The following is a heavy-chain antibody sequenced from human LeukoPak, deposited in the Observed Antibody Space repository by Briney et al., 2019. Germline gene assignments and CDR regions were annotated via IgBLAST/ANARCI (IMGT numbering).Heavy chain of an antibody. Sequence: GGSLRLSCAASGFTFSSYWMSWVRQAPGKGPEWVANIKQDGSEKYYVDSVKGRFTISRDNAKNSLYLQMNSLRAEDTAVYYCARAPLNYYDSSGYYYWGQGTLVTVSS. J-gene: IGHJ4*02. CDR2: IKQDGSEK. D-gene: IGHD3-22*01. CDR1: GFTFSSYW. V-gene: IGHV3-7*01. CDR3: ARAPLNYYDSSGYYY.